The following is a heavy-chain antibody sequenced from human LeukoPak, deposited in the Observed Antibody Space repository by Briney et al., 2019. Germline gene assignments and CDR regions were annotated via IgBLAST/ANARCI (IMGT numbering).Heavy chain of an antibody. Sequence: GGSLRLSCAASGFTFSSYWMHWVRQAPGKGLVWVSRINSDGSSTSYADSVKGRFTISRDNAKNSLYLQMNSLRAEDMALYYCVKGGYCSSTSCYYDYWGQGTLVTVSS. CDR2: INSDGSST. D-gene: IGHD2-2*03. CDR3: VKGGYCSSTSCYYDY. J-gene: IGHJ4*02. V-gene: IGHV3-74*01. CDR1: GFTFSSYW.